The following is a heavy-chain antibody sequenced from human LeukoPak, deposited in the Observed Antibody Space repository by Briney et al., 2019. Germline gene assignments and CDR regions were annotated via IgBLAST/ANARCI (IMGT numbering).Heavy chain of an antibody. CDR3: ARRYGSGSQYNWFDP. V-gene: IGHV1-2*02. CDR2: INPNSGGT. J-gene: IGHJ5*02. Sequence: ASVKVSCKASEYTFTHHYMHWVRQAPGQGLEWMGWINPNSGGTNYAQKFQGRVTMTRDTSISTAYMELRSLRSDDTAVYYCARRYGSGSQYNWFDPWGQGTLVTVSS. D-gene: IGHD3-10*01. CDR1: EYTFTHHY.